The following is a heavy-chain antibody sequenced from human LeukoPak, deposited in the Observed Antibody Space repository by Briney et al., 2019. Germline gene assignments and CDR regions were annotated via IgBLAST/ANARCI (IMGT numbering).Heavy chain of an antibody. Sequence: PGGSLRLSCAASGFTFSSYAMNWVRQAPGKGLEWVSTISGSGGSTYYADSVKGRFTISRDNSKNTLYLQMSSLRAEDTAVYYCATSGNYYLKYWGQGTLVTVSS. J-gene: IGHJ4*02. V-gene: IGHV3-23*01. CDR3: ATSGNYYLKY. CDR1: GFTFSSYA. D-gene: IGHD1-26*01. CDR2: ISGSGGST.